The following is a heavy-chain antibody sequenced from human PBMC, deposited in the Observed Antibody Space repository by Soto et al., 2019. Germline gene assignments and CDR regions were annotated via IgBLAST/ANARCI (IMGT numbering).Heavy chain of an antibody. D-gene: IGHD3-3*02. J-gene: IGHJ4*02. CDR2: IYYSGST. Sequence: PSETLSLTCTVSGGSISSYYWSWIRQPPGKGLEWIGYIYYSGSTNYNPSLKSRVTISVDTSKNQFSLKLSSVTAADSAVYYWARKHWFDYWGQGTLVTVSS. CDR3: ARKHWFDY. CDR1: GGSISSYY. V-gene: IGHV4-59*01.